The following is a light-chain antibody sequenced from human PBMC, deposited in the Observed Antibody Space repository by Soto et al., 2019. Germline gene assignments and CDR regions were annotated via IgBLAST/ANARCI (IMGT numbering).Light chain of an antibody. CDR1: QSVSSK. Sequence: EIVMTQSPATLSVSPGEGATLSCRASQSVSSKLAWYQQKPGQAPRLLIYYTSTRATGVPAKFSGSGSETDFTLTISGLQSEDSAVYFCHRYYDRHTFGGGTKVEIK. V-gene: IGKV3-15*01. CDR2: YTS. CDR3: HRYYDRHT. J-gene: IGKJ4*01.